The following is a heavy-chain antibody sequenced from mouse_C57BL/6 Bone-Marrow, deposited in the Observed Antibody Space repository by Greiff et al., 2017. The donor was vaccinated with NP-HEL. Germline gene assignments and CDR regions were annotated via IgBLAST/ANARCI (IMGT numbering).Heavy chain of an antibody. CDR3: ARPTVVEGYAMDY. CDR2: INPNNGGT. D-gene: IGHD1-1*01. CDR1: GYTFTDYN. J-gene: IGHJ4*01. V-gene: IGHV1-18*01. Sequence: VQLQQSGPELVKPGASVKIPCKASGYTFTDYNMDWVKQSHGKSLEWIGDINPNNGGTIYNQKFKGKATLTVDKSSSTAYMELRSLTSDDTAVYYCARPTVVEGYAMDYWGQGTSVTVSS.